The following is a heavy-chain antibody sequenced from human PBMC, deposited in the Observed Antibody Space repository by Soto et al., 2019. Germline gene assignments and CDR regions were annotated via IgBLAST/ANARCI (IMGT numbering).Heavy chain of an antibody. J-gene: IGHJ5*02. CDR2: IYHSGST. Sequence: PSETLSLTCAVSGGSISSSNWWSWVRQPPGKGLEWIGEIYHSGSTNYNPSLKSRVTISVDRSKNQFSLKLSSVTAADTAVYYCARGTWFGGDSPLFDPWGQGTLVTVSS. V-gene: IGHV4-4*02. CDR1: GGSISSSNW. CDR3: ARGTWFGGDSPLFDP. D-gene: IGHD3-10*01.